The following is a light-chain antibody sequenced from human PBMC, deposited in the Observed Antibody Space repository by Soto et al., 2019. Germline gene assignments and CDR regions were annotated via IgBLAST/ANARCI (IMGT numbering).Light chain of an antibody. V-gene: IGLV2-23*02. CDR1: SSDVGSHNA. CDR3: CSYAGSSTVV. J-gene: IGLJ2*01. Sequence: QSALTQPASVSGSPGQSITISCTGTSSDVGSHNAVSWYQQHPGKAPKLMIYDVNKRPSGVSNRFSGSKSGNTASLTSSGLQAEDEADYYCCSYAGSSTVVFGGGTKLTVL. CDR2: DVN.